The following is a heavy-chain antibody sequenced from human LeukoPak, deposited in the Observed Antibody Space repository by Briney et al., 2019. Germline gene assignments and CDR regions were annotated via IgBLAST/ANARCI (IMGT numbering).Heavy chain of an antibody. V-gene: IGHV4-34*01. CDR2: ISHSGST. CDR3: ARHVVRGRVWFCTSSNCHQRWFDP. Sequence: SETLSLTCAVYGGSFSNNFWNWIRQTPGKGLEWIGEISHSGSTNYNPSLKSRLTMSVDTSKNQFSLKVTSVTAADTAVYYCARHVVRGRVWFCTSSNCHQRWFDPWGQGTLVTVSS. D-gene: IGHD2-2*01. J-gene: IGHJ5*02. CDR1: GGSFSNNF.